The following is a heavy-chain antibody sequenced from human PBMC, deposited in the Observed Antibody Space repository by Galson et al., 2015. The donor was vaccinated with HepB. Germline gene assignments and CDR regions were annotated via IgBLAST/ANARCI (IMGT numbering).Heavy chain of an antibody. D-gene: IGHD5-24*01. CDR2: ISYTGST. V-gene: IGHV4-59*12. Sequence: SETLSLTCTVSGGSISPYYWSWLRQTPGKGLQFLGYISYTGSTNYIPSLKGRVTMSVDTSKNQFALNLSSVTAADTAVYYCARELVGAYNYGHWGQGTLVTVSS. J-gene: IGHJ4*02. CDR1: GGSISPYY. CDR3: ARELVGAYNYGH.